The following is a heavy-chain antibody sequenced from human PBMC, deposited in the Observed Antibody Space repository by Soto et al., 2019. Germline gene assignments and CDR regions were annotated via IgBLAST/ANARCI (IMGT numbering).Heavy chain of an antibody. CDR1: SDSFSKYY. V-gene: IGHV4-59*01. CDR3: ASVTFGGIVLAH. J-gene: IGHJ4*02. Sequence: SETVSLTCTVSSDSFSKYYWTWIRQPPGKGLEWIGYIYFNGNTKYNPSLEGRLTISIDTSKKEFSLKLSSVTAADAAVYYCASVTFGGIVLAHWGQGTLVTVSS. D-gene: IGHD3-16*01. CDR2: IYFNGNT.